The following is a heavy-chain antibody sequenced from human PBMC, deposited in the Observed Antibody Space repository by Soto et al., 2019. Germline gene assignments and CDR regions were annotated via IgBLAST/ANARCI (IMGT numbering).Heavy chain of an antibody. D-gene: IGHD3-3*01. V-gene: IGHV4-30-4*01. CDR3: ARVVRFLEWLSKFDP. Sequence: PSETLSLTXTVSGGSISSGDYYWSWIRQPPGKGLEWIGYIYYSGSTYYNPSLKSRVTISVDTSKNQFSLKLSSVTAADTAVYYCARVVRFLEWLSKFDPWGQGTLVTVSS. CDR2: IYYSGST. J-gene: IGHJ5*02. CDR1: GGSISSGDYY.